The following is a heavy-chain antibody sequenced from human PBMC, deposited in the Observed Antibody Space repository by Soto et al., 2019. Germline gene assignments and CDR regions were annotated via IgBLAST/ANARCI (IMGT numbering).Heavy chain of an antibody. CDR3: ASTLTQGYCSSTSCYGRYNWFDP. J-gene: IGHJ5*02. D-gene: IGHD2-2*01. CDR2: INAGNGNT. CDR1: GYTFTSYA. Sequence: GASVKVSCKASGYTFTSYAMHWVRQAPGQRLERMGWINAGNGNTKYSQKFQGRVTITRDTSASTAYMELSSLRSEDTAVYYCASTLTQGYCSSTSCYGRYNWFDPWGQGTLVTVSS. V-gene: IGHV1-3*01.